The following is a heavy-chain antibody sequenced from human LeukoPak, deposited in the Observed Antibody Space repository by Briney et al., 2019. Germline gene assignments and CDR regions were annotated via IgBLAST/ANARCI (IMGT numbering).Heavy chain of an antibody. Sequence: ASVKVSCKASGYTFTSYGISWVRQAPGQGLEWMGWISAYNGNTNYAQKLQGRVTMTTDTSTSTAYMELRSLRSDDTAVYYCARAFPHCSSTSCYPNWFDPWGQGTLVTVSP. J-gene: IGHJ5*02. CDR3: ARAFPHCSSTSCYPNWFDP. CDR2: ISAYNGNT. V-gene: IGHV1-18*01. CDR1: GYTFTSYG. D-gene: IGHD2-2*01.